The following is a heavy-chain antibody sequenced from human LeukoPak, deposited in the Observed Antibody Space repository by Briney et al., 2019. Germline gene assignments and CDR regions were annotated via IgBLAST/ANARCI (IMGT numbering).Heavy chain of an antibody. D-gene: IGHD3-22*01. J-gene: IGHJ4*02. V-gene: IGHV1-69*13. CDR2: IIPIFGTA. CDR1: GGTFSSYA. CDR3: ARAGNYYDSSGYYYFDS. Sequence: ASVKVSCKASGGTFSSYAISWVRQAPGQGLEWMGGIIPIFGTANYAQKFQGRVTITADESTSTAYMELSSLRSEDTAVYYCARAGNYYDSSGYYYFDSWGQGTLVTVSS.